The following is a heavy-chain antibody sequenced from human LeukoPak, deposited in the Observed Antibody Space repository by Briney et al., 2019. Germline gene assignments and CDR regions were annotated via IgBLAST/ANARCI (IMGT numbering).Heavy chain of an antibody. J-gene: IGHJ4*02. CDR2: IYYSGST. CDR1: GDSIRSYY. D-gene: IGHD6-13*01. Sequence: SETLSLTCTVSGDSIRSYYWSWIRQPPGKGLEWIWYIYYSGSTNYNPSLKTRVTISVDTSKNQFSLKLNSVTAADTAVYYCARDQTATGLFDYWGQGTLVTVSS. CDR3: ARDQTATGLFDY. V-gene: IGHV4-59*01.